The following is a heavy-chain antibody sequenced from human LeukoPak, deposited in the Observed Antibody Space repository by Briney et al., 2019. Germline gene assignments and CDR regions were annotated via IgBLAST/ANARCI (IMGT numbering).Heavy chain of an antibody. D-gene: IGHD5-12*01. J-gene: IGHJ3*02. CDR1: GGSISSSSYY. CDR3: ARHSRSGYSGYENAFDI. Sequence: SETLSLTCTVSGGSISSSSYYWGRIRQPPGKGLEWIGSIYYSGSTYYTPSLKSRVTISVDTSKNQFSLKLSSVTAADTAVYYCARHSRSGYSGYENAFDIWGQGTMVTVSS. CDR2: IYYSGST. V-gene: IGHV4-39*01.